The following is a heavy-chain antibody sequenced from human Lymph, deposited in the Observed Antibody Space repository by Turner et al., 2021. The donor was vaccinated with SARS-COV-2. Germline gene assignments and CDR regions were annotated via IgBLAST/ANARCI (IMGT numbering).Heavy chain of an antibody. Sequence: QVQLVQSGAEVKKPGASVKVSCKVSGYTLTELSMHWVRQAPGKGLEWMGGFDPEDGEIIYAQNFQGRVTMTEDTSTDTAYMELSSLRSEDTAVYYCATVLCTGSSCYYYGMDVWGQGTTVTVSS. CDR2: FDPEDGEI. CDR3: ATVLCTGSSCYYYGMDV. V-gene: IGHV1-24*01. CDR1: GYTLTELS. D-gene: IGHD2-15*01. J-gene: IGHJ6*02.